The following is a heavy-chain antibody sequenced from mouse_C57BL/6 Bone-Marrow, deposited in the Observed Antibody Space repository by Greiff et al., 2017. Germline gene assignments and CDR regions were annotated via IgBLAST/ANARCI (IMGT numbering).Heavy chain of an antibody. CDR3: ARASYGSGFAY. CDR2: IYPYHGVS. D-gene: IGHD1-1*01. Sequence: EVQLVESGPELVKPGASVKISCKASGYSFTGSYMHWVKQSHGNILDWIGYIYPYHGVSSYNQKFKGKATLTVDTSSSTAYMELRSLTSEDSAVYYCARASYGSGFAYGGQGTLVTVSA. V-gene: IGHV1-31*01. CDR1: GYSFTGSY. J-gene: IGHJ3*01.